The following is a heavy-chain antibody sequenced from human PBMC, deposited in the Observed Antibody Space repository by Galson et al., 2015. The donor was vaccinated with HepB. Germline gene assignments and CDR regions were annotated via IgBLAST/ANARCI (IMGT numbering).Heavy chain of an antibody. CDR2: IDFSGYI. V-gene: IGHV4-39*01. Sequence: ETLSLTCAVSGGFIGSAYGGWIRQPPGKGLEWIASIDFSGYIHYNMPLKSRVTIAIDMSRNQFFLKLGSVTAADTAVYYCARQPYTLGTYLYMDVWGKGTTVTVSS. D-gene: IGHD1-26*01. CDR1: GGFIGSAY. CDR3: ARQPYTLGTYLYMDV. J-gene: IGHJ6*03.